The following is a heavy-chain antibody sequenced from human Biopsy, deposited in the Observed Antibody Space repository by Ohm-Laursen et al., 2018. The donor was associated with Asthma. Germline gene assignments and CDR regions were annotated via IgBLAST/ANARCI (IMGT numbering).Heavy chain of an antibody. D-gene: IGHD2-21*01. CDR2: IKHDGTEK. CDR3: AKDERAYYGSDSKYMQPVPLGD. J-gene: IGHJ4*02. Sequence: SLRLSCAASGFTFGDYWMSWVRQVPGKGLEWVANIKHDGTEKNHVDSLKGRFTISRDNAKNSLYLQMNSLRAEDTAVYHCAKDERAYYGSDSKYMQPVPLGDRGQGTVVIVSA. V-gene: IGHV3-7*03. CDR1: GFTFGDYW.